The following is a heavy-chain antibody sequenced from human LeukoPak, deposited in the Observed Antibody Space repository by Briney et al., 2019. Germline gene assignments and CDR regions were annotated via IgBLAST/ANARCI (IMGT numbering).Heavy chain of an antibody. CDR3: ARVGPYDSGSYYNINPYYYCMDV. CDR2: ISGYNGNT. V-gene: IGHV1-18*01. CDR1: GYSFANYS. Sequence: ASVKVSCKASGYSFANYSISWVRQAPGQGPESMGWISGYNGNTSYAQNLQDRVTMTTDTSTSTAYMELRSLRSDDTAVYYCARVGPYDSGSYYNINPYYYCMDVWGKGTTVTVSS. D-gene: IGHD3-10*01. J-gene: IGHJ6*03.